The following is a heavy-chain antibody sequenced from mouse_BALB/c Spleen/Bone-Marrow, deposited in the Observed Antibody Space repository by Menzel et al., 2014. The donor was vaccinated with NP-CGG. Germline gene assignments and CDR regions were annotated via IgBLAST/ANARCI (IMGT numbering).Heavy chain of an antibody. J-gene: IGHJ4*01. Sequence: EVQRVESGGGLVKPGGSLKLSCAASGFTFSSYTMSWVRQTPEKRLEWVATISSGGSYTYYPDSVKGRFTISRDNAKNTLYLQMSSLKSEDTAMYYCTRDLYDGYSYYAMDYWGQGTSVTVSS. CDR2: ISSGGSYT. CDR1: GFTFSSYT. D-gene: IGHD2-3*01. V-gene: IGHV5-6-4*01. CDR3: TRDLYDGYSYYAMDY.